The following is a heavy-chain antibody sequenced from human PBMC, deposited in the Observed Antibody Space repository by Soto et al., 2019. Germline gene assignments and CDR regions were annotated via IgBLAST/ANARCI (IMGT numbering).Heavy chain of an antibody. J-gene: IGHJ4*02. D-gene: IGHD3-16*01. Sequence: QVQLQESGPGLVKPSQTLSLTCTVSGGSISSRTSYWSWIRQHPGKGLEWIGYIYYGGDSFYNPSLKSRVTIAIDTSENPFSLRRTSVTAADPAVYFWARGGGGGVDCWGQGTLVTVAS. CDR3: ARGGGGGVDC. CDR1: GGSISSRTSY. V-gene: IGHV4-31*03. CDR2: IYYGGDS.